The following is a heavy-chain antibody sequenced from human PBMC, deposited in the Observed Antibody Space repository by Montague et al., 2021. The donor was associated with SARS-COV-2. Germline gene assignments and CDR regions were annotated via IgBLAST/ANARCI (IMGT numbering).Heavy chain of an antibody. D-gene: IGHD3-9*01. CDR2: IYYSGGT. CDR1: GGAFSSYY. J-gene: IGHJ5*02. V-gene: IGHV4-59*01. CDR3: ARDRYFDWSRAFDP. Sequence: SETLSLTCTVSGGAFSSYYWTWIRQPPGKGLEWIGHIYYSGGTKYNPSLQSRVTNSVDTSKKQFSLMLSSVTAADTAMYYCARDRYFDWSRAFDPWGQGTLVTVSS.